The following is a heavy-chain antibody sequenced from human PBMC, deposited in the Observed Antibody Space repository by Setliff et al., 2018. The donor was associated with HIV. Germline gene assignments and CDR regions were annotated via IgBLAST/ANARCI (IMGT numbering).Heavy chain of an antibody. CDR3: AGGPGTTSIDY. CDR2: INHSGST. J-gene: IGHJ4*02. D-gene: IGHD1-26*01. Sequence: SETLSLTCAVYGGSFSGYYWSWIRQPPGKGLEWIGEINHSGSTYYSPSLQSRVTISIDTSKHHFSLKLSSVTAADTAVYYCAGGPGTTSIDYWAQGTLVTVSS. CDR1: GGSFSGYY. V-gene: IGHV4-34*01.